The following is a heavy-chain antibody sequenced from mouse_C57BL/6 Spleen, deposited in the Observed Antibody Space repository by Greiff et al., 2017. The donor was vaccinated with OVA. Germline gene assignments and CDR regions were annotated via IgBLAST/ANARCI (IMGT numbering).Heavy chain of an antibody. J-gene: IGHJ4*01. D-gene: IGHD2-2*01. CDR2: INPSNGGT. Sequence: QVQLQQPGTELVKPGASVKLSCKASGYTFTSYWMHWVKQRPGQGLEWIGNINPSNGGTNYNEKFKSKATLTVDKSSSTAYMQLSSLTSEDSAVYYCAREEGLRRLYYAMDYWGQGTSVTVSS. CDR3: AREEGLRRLYYAMDY. V-gene: IGHV1-53*01. CDR1: GYTFTSYW.